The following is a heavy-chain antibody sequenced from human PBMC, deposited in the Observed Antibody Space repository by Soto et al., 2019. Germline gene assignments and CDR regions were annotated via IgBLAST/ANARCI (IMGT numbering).Heavy chain of an antibody. CDR2: LYSGGTT. CDR1: GLTVSNNY. J-gene: IGHJ4*02. CDR3: ARDPTVTTPSYFNL. Sequence: EVQLVESGGGLVQPGGSLRLSCVASGLTVSNNYMSWVRQTPGKGLEWVSILYSGGTTYYADSVKGRFTIFRDISNNTLFLQMNSLRADDTAVYYCARDPTVTTPSYFNLWGQGTLVTVSS. D-gene: IGHD4-17*01. V-gene: IGHV3-66*01.